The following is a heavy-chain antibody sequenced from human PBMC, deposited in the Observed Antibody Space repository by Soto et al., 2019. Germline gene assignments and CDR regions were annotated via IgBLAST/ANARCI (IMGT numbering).Heavy chain of an antibody. Sequence: EVQLVESGGGLVQPGGSLRLSCAASGFTFSTHSMKWVRQAPGKGLEWISYITSSSITMYADSVKGRFTISRDNGKNSLYLQMNSLRAEDTAVYFCVGEVGFQLIYWGQGTLVTVSS. CDR3: VGEVGFQLIY. D-gene: IGHD1-26*01. V-gene: IGHV3-48*01. CDR2: ITSSSIT. CDR1: GFTFSTHS. J-gene: IGHJ4*02.